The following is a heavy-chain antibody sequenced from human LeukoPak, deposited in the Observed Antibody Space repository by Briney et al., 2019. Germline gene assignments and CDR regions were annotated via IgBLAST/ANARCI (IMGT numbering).Heavy chain of an antibody. CDR1: GYTFTGYY. V-gene: IGHV1-2*06. J-gene: IGHJ4*02. D-gene: IGHD6-19*01. Sequence: ASVKVSCKASGYTFTGYYMHWVRQAPGQGLEWMGRINPNSGGTNYAQKFQGRVTMTRDTSISTAYMELSRLRSDDTAVYYCARDFNERTGYSSGWFDYWGQGTLVTVSS. CDR2: INPNSGGT. CDR3: ARDFNERTGYSSGWFDY.